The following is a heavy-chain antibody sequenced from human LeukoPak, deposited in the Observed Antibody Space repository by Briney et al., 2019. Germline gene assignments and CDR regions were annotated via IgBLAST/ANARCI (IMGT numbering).Heavy chain of an antibody. D-gene: IGHD3-9*01. V-gene: IGHV3-66*01. CDR2: IYSGGST. CDR1: GFTVSSNY. CDR3: ARDQYYDILTGPPSY. J-gene: IGHJ4*02. Sequence: GGSLRLSCAASGFTVSSNYMSWVRQAPGKGLEWVSVIYSGGSTYYADSVKGRFTISRDNAKNSLYLQMNSLRAEDTAVYYCARDQYYDILTGPPSYWGQGTLVTVSS.